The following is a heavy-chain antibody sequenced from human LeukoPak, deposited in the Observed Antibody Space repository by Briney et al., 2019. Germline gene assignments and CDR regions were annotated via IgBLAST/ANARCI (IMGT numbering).Heavy chain of an antibody. J-gene: IGHJ5*02. V-gene: IGHV1-69*13. CDR2: IIPIFGTA. CDR1: GGTFSIYA. CDR3: ARVGHCSSTSCYPPWFDP. D-gene: IGHD2-2*01. Sequence: ASVKVSCKASGGTFSIYAISWVRQAPGQGLEWMGGIIPIFGTANYAQKFQGRVTITADESTSTAYMELSSLRSEDTAVYYCARVGHCSSTSCYPPWFDPWGQGTLVTVSS.